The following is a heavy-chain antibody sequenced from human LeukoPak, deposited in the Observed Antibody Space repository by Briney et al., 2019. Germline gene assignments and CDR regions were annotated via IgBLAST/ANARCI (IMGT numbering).Heavy chain of an antibody. V-gene: IGHV1-18*01. CDR1: GYTFTSYG. CDR2: ISAYNGNT. D-gene: IGHD3-9*01. J-gene: IGHJ4*02. Sequence: ASEKVSCKASGYTFTSYGISWVRQAPGQGLEWMGWISAYNGNTNYAQKLQGRVTMTTDTSTSTAYMELRSLRSDDTAVYYCARVYDILTGYYYPDYWGQGTLVTVSS. CDR3: ARVYDILTGYYYPDY.